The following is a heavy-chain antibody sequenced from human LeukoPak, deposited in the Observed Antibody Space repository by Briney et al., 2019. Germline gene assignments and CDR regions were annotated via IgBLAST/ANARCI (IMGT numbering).Heavy chain of an antibody. D-gene: IGHD4-17*01. Sequence: ASVEVSCKASGYTFTRYYMHWGRHAPGQGVEWMGWINPNSGGTNYAQKFQGRVTMTRDTSISTAYMELSRLRSDDTAVYYCARVTPPATTFDYWGQGTLVTVSS. CDR3: ARVTPPATTFDY. CDR2: INPNSGGT. V-gene: IGHV1-2*02. CDR1: GYTFTRYY. J-gene: IGHJ4*02.